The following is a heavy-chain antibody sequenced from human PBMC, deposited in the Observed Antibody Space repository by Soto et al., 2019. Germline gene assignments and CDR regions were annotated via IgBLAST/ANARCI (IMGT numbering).Heavy chain of an antibody. Sequence: PGGSLRLSCAASGFTFSSYWMHWVRQAPGKGLVWVSRINSDGSSTSYADSVKGRYTISRDNAKNTLYLQMNSLRAEDTAVYYCATDYSNYVPLDYWGQGTLVTVSS. J-gene: IGHJ4*02. CDR3: ATDYSNYVPLDY. V-gene: IGHV3-74*01. CDR2: INSDGSST. CDR1: GFTFSSYW. D-gene: IGHD4-4*01.